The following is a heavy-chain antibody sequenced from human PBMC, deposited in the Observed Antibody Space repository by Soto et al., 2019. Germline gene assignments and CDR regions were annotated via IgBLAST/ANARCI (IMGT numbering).Heavy chain of an antibody. V-gene: IGHV1-69*06. D-gene: IGHD3-22*01. CDR1: GGTFSSHA. CDR2: IIPIFGKT. Sequence: SVKVSCKASGGTFSSHAISWVRQAPGQGLEWMGGIIPIFGKTNYAQKFQGRVTNTADKSTSTAYMELSSLRSEDTAVYYCAIAPLDSSGYYSPSTFDHWGQGSLVTVPQ. J-gene: IGHJ4*02. CDR3: AIAPLDSSGYYSPSTFDH.